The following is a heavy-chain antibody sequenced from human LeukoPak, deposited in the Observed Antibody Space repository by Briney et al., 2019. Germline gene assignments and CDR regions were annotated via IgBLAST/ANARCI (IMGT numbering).Heavy chain of an antibody. Sequence: SETLSLTCTVSGGSISSYYWSWIRQPAGKGLEWIGRIYTSGSTNYNPSLKSRVTISVDTSKNQFSLKLSSVTAADTAVYYCARGYCTNGVCRDFDYWGQGTLVTVSS. J-gene: IGHJ4*02. CDR1: GGSISSYY. V-gene: IGHV4-4*07. D-gene: IGHD2-8*01. CDR2: IYTSGST. CDR3: ARGYCTNGVCRDFDY.